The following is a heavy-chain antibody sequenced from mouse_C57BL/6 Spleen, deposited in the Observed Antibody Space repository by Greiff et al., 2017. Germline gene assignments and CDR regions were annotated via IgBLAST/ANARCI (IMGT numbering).Heavy chain of an antibody. CDR3: TTVVATGDY. D-gene: IGHD1-1*01. Sequence: EVQGVESGGGLVQPKGSLKLSCAASGFSFNTYAMNWVRQAPGKGLEWVARIRSKSNNYATYYADSVKDRFTISRDDSESMLYLQMNNLKTEDTAMYYCTTVVATGDYWGQGTTLTVSS. V-gene: IGHV10-1*01. J-gene: IGHJ2*01. CDR1: GFSFNTYA. CDR2: IRSKSNNYAT.